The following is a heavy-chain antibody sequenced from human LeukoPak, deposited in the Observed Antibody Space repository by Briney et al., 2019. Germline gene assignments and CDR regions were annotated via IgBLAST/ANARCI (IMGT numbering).Heavy chain of an antibody. V-gene: IGHV4-59*01. CDR3: ASGRYYDSSGLYFDY. J-gene: IGHJ4*02. Sequence: SETLSLTCTVSGGSISSYYWSWIRQPPGRGLEWIGYIYYSGSTNYNPSLKSRVTISVDTSKNQFSLKLSSVTAADTAVYYCASGRYYDSSGLYFDYWGQGTLVTVSS. CDR1: GGSISSYY. CDR2: IYYSGST. D-gene: IGHD3-22*01.